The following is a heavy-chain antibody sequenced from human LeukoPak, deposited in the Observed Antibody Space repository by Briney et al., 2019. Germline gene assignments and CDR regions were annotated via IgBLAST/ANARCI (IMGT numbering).Heavy chain of an antibody. CDR2: IKQDGSEK. J-gene: IGHJ4*02. V-gene: IGHV3-7*01. Sequence: SGGSLRLSCAASGFTFSSYWMSWVRQAPGKGLEWVANIKQDGSEKYYVDSVKGRFTISRDNAKNSLYLQMNSLRAEDTAVYYCARVEVVMAAYFDYWGQGTLVTVSS. CDR1: GFTFSSYW. CDR3: ARVEVVMAAYFDY. D-gene: IGHD2-21*01.